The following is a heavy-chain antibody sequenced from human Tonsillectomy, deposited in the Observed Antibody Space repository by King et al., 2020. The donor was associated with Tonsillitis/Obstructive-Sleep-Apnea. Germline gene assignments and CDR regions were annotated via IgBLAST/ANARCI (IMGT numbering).Heavy chain of an antibody. J-gene: IGHJ3*02. CDR1: GGSISSYY. CDR2: IYYSGST. V-gene: IGHV4-59*01. Sequence: LQLQESGPGLVKPSETLSLTCTVSGGSISSYYWSWIRQPPGKGLEWIGYIYYSGSTNYNPSLKSRVTISGDTSKNQFSLKLSPVTAADTAVYYCAGDMVFGAGGDAFDIWGQGTMVTVSS. CDR3: AGDMVFGAGGDAFDI. D-gene: IGHD3-10*02.